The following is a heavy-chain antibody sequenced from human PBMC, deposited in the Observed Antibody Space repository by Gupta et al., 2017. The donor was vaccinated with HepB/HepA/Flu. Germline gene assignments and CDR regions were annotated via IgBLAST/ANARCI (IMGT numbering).Heavy chain of an antibody. CDR1: GFTFSSDA. J-gene: IGHJ4*02. CDR2: ISYDGSNK. CDR3: ARDPQQLVFDY. Sequence: QVQLVESGGGVVQPGRSLRRSCAASGFTFSSDAMHGVRKAPGKGLECVAVISYDGSNKYYADYVNGRFTISRDNSKNTLYLQMNGLRAEDTAVYYCARDPQQLVFDYWGQGTLVTVSS. D-gene: IGHD6-13*01. V-gene: IGHV3-30-3*01.